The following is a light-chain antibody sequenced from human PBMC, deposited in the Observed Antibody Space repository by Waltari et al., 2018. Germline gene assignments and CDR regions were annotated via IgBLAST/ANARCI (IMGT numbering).Light chain of an antibody. CDR3: AAWDASLSSWL. Sequence: QSVLTQPPSVSGAPRQRVTISCSGSSSNIGHNSVNWYQQLPGKPPKPLIYYDDLLSSGVSDRFSGSKSGTSASLAIAGLQSEDEAHYYCAAWDASLSSWLFGGGTKLTVL. CDR2: YDD. CDR1: SSNIGHNS. V-gene: IGLV1-36*01. J-gene: IGLJ3*02.